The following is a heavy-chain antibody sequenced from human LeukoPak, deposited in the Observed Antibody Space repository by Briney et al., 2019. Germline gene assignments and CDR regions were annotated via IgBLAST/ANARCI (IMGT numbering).Heavy chain of an antibody. Sequence: GASVKVSCKASGYTFTSYDINWMRQATGQGLEWMGWMNPNSGNTGYAQKFQGRVTMTRNTSISTAYMELSSLRSEDTAVYYCARGHRPSQRITMIVVVIDLWFDPWGQGTLVTVSS. CDR3: ARGHRPSQRITMIVVVIDLWFDP. D-gene: IGHD3-22*01. V-gene: IGHV1-8*01. CDR1: GYTFTSYD. J-gene: IGHJ5*02. CDR2: MNPNSGNT.